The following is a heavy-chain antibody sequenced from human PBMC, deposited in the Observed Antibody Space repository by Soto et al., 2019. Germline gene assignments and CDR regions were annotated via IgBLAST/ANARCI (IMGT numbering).Heavy chain of an antibody. J-gene: IGHJ4*02. V-gene: IGHV3-11*06. D-gene: IGHD4-17*01. CDR1: GFRFGDYY. CDR2: IDSGSHYM. CDR3: LRGLFYGGDSPPSDF. Sequence: QVNLVESGGVLAKPGGSLRLSCVASGFRFGDYYMSLYRQAPGKGLKWVSYIDSGSHYMNYADSVKGRFTISRDNARIRFFLQMDSVRCDDAVLYPCLRGLFYGGDSPPSDFWGQGTVVTVSS.